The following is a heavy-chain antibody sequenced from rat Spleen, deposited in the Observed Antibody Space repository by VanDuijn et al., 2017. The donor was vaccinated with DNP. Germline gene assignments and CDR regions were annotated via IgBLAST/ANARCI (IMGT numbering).Heavy chain of an antibody. D-gene: IGHD1-2*01. V-gene: IGHV5-25*01. J-gene: IGHJ2*01. CDR2: ITTSGGAT. Sequence: EVQLVESGGGLVQPGRSLKLSCAASGLTFTHYDMVWVRQAPTKGLEWVATITTSGGATYYRESVKGRFAVSRNNAESTLYLQMDSLRSDDTATYFCATAIGDYWGQGVLVTVSS. CDR1: GLTFTHYD. CDR3: ATAIGDY.